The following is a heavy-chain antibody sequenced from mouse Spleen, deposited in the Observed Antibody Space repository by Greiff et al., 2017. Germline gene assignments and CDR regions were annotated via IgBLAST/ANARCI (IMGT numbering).Heavy chain of an antibody. CDR1: GIDFSRYW. CDR3: ARQGYGNYFDY. D-gene: IGHD2-1*01. CDR2: INPDSSTI. V-gene: IGHV4-1*01. Sequence: EVQLQESGGGLVQPGESLKLPCAASGIDFSRYWMSWVRRAPGKGLEWIGEINPDSSTINYAPSLKDKFTISRDNAKNTLYLQMSSLRSEDTALYYCARQGYGNYFDYWGQGTTLTVSS. J-gene: IGHJ2*01.